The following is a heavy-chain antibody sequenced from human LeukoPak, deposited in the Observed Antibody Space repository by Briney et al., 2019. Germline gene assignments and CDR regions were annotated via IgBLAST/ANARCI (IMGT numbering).Heavy chain of an antibody. CDR2: IYYSGST. Sequence: PSETLSLTCTVSGGSISSYYWSWIRQPPGKGLEWIGYIYYSGSTNYNPSLKSRVTISVDTSKNQFSLKLSSVTAADTAVYYCARYRGKTTVSSLDWFDPWGQGTLVTVSS. CDR3: ARYRGKTTVSSLDWFDP. J-gene: IGHJ5*02. D-gene: IGHD4-11*01. CDR1: GGSISSYY. V-gene: IGHV4-59*01.